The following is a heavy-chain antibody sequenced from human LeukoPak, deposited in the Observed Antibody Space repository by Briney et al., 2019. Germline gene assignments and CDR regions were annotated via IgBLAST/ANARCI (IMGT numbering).Heavy chain of an antibody. J-gene: IGHJ6*03. V-gene: IGHV3-21*01. CDR3: ARGADYDILTGYMDV. D-gene: IGHD3-9*01. CDR1: GFTVSRNY. Sequence: GGSLRLSCAASGFTVSRNYMSWVRQAPGKGLEWVSSISSSSSYLYYADSVKGRFTISRANAKNSLYLEMNSLRAEDTAVYYCARGADYDILTGYMDVWGKGTTVTVSS. CDR2: ISSSSSYL.